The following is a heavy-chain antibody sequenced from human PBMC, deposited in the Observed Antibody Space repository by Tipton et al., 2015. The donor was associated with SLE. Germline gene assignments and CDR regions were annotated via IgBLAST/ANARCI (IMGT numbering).Heavy chain of an antibody. CDR3: AKETESYDFWSGYPTGFDP. CDR2: ISGSGGST. V-gene: IGHV3-23*01. CDR1: GFTFSSYA. Sequence: SLRLSCAASGFTFSSYAMSWVRQAPGKGLEWVSGISGSGGSTDYADSVKGRFTISRDNSKNTLYLQMNSLRAEDTTVYYCAKETESYDFWSGYPTGFDPWGQGTLVTVSS. D-gene: IGHD3-3*01. J-gene: IGHJ5*02.